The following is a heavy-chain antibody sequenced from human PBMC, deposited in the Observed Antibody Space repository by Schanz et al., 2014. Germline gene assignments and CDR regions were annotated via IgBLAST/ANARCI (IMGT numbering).Heavy chain of an antibody. CDR1: GLTFTSAW. CDR2: IKGKTDGGTA. D-gene: IGHD2-8*01. V-gene: IGHV3-15*01. CDR3: TEDNGHFAFDF. J-gene: IGHJ3*01. Sequence: VHLLESGGGLVEPGGSLRLSCAPSGLTFTSAWMSWVRQAPGKGLEWVGRIKGKTDGGTADYAAPMKGRFTISRDDSKNTLIRQMNSLETEDSAGYYCTEDNGHFAFDFWGQGTMVTVSS.